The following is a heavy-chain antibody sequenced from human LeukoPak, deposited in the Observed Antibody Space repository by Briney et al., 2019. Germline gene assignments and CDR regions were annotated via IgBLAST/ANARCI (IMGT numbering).Heavy chain of an antibody. V-gene: IGHV3-48*03. D-gene: IGHD1-26*01. CDR1: GFTFSSYE. J-gene: IGHJ1*01. Sequence: AGGSLRLSCAASGFTFSSYEMNWVRQAPGKGLEWVSYISSSGSTIYYADSVKGRLTISRDNAKNSLYLHMNSLRAEDTAIYYCAQEGAYARYFQHWGQGTLVTVSS. CDR3: AQEGAYARYFQH. CDR2: ISSSGSTI.